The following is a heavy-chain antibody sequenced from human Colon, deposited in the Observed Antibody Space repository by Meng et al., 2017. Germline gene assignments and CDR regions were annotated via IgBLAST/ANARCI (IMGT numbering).Heavy chain of an antibody. CDR2: IGVGGKT. CDR3: AGHLGWEFGY. J-gene: IGHJ4*02. CDR1: GVSDTSTNW. V-gene: IGHV4-4*02. Sequence: GRLMGTGPRLVEASGDLTSTCSVSGVSDTSTNWWRWVRQSPGKGMECSEQIGVGGKTDYNPSLKGRVTISLDEGMNQLFLEVYFVSAADTAIYYCAGHLGWEFGYWGPGNLVTVSS. D-gene: IGHD6-19*01.